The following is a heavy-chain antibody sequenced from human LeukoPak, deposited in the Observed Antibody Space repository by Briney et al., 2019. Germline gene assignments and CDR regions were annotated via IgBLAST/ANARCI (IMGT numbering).Heavy chain of an antibody. CDR1: GFTFSSYA. V-gene: IGHV3-30*01. Sequence: AGGSLRLSCAASGFTFSSYAMHWVRQAPGKGLEWVAVISYDGSNKYYADSAKGRFTISRDNSKNTLYLQMNSLRAEDTAVYYCARDGAFDIWGQGTMVTVSS. CDR3: ARDGAFDI. CDR2: ISYDGSNK. J-gene: IGHJ3*02.